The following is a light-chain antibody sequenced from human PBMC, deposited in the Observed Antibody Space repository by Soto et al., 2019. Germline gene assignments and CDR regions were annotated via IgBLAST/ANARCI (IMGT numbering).Light chain of an antibody. CDR2: DAS. Sequence: EMVLTQSPATLSLSPGEIATLSCRASQSVSSYLAGYQQKPGQAPMLLIYDASNRATGIPARFSGSGSGTDFTLNISSLEPEDFAVYYCQQRSNWPLTFGGGTKVEIK. J-gene: IGKJ4*01. CDR1: QSVSSY. V-gene: IGKV3-11*01. CDR3: QQRSNWPLT.